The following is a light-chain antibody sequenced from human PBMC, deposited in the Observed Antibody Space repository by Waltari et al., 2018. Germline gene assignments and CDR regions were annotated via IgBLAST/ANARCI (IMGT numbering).Light chain of an antibody. V-gene: IGLV3-19*01. CDR1: GPRIAY. CDR2: GKD. CDR3: NSRDSSGDQPVI. J-gene: IGLJ2*01. Sequence: SSELTQDPAVSVALGQTVRLTRQGDGPRIAYASWYQQKPGQAPILVIYGKDNPPPGIPDRFSGSSSGNTASLTITGAQAEDEADYYCNSRDSSGDQPVIFGGGTKLTVL.